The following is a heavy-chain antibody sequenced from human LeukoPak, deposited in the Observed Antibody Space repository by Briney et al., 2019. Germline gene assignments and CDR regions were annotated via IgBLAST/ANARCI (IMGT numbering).Heavy chain of an antibody. Sequence: GGSLRLSCVASGFTFSSYWMSWVRQAPGKGLEWVANIKQAGSEKYYVDSVKGRFTISRDNTKNSLYLQMSSLRAEDTAVFYCAREPGDYFGVYWGQGTLVTVSS. D-gene: IGHD4-17*01. CDR2: IKQAGSEK. V-gene: IGHV3-7*01. CDR1: GFTFSSYW. CDR3: AREPGDYFGVY. J-gene: IGHJ4*02.